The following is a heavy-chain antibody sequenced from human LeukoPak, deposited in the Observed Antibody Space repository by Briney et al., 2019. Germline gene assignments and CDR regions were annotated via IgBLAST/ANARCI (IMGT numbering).Heavy chain of an antibody. CDR2: FWAEGTKK. D-gene: IGHD3-22*01. Sequence: HPGGSLRLSCATSGFTFSNYGMHWVRQAPGKGLEWVAVFWAEGTKKYYGDSVKGRFTISRDTSKDTVYPQMNSLRAEDTAVYYCARDIDTSSHYGWFDPWGQGTPVTVSS. CDR3: ARDIDTSSHYGWFDP. CDR1: GFTFSNYG. V-gene: IGHV3-33*01. J-gene: IGHJ5*02.